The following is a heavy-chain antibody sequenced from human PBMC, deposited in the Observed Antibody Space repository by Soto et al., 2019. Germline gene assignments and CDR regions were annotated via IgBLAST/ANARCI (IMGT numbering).Heavy chain of an antibody. CDR2: IYYSGRT. CDR1: GGSISSGGYY. V-gene: IGHV4-31*03. Sequence: QVQLQESGPGLVKPSQTLSLTCTVSGGSISSGGYYWSWIRQHPGKGLEWIWYIYYSGRTYYNPSLKSRVTISVDTSKSQFSLKLSSVTAADTAVYYCARYCSSSRCTGLDSWGQGTLVTVSS. J-gene: IGHJ4*02. D-gene: IGHD2-2*01. CDR3: ARYCSSSRCTGLDS.